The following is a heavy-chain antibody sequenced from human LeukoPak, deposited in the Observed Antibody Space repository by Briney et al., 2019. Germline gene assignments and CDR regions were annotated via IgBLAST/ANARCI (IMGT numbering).Heavy chain of an antibody. D-gene: IGHD3-10*01. V-gene: IGHV4-39*02. CDR1: GASISSTYYY. Sequence: SETLSLTCSVSGASISSTYYYWGWIRQPPGKGLEWIGTIYYSGSTYYNPSLKSRVTISVDTSKNHFSLKLSSVTAADTAVYYCARGHYFASGNYYRGWFDPWGQGSLVTVSS. CDR3: ARGHYFASGNYYRGWFDP. CDR2: IYYSGST. J-gene: IGHJ5*02.